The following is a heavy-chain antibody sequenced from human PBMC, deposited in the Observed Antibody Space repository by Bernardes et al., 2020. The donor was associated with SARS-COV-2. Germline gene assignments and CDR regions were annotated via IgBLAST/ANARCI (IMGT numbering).Heavy chain of an antibody. D-gene: IGHD3-10*01. J-gene: IGHJ6*02. V-gene: IGHV1-18*01. Sequence: AAGQDSCKASGYTLTSYGISWVRQAPGQGLEWMGWINTYNVATTYGQKFQGRVTMTRDTSTTTIYMELRGLRSDDTAVYYCARDLGDYYYGMDVWGQGTKVTVAS. CDR1: GYTLTSYG. CDR2: INTYNVAT. CDR3: ARDLGDYYYGMDV.